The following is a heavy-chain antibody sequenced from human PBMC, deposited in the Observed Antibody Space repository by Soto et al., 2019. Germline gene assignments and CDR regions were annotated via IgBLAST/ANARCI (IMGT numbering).Heavy chain of an antibody. Sequence: QVQLVQSGAEVKKPGSSVKVSCKASGGTFSSYAISWVRQAPGQGLEWMGGIIPIFGTANYAQKFQGRVTITADESTSTADMEMSSRRSEDTAVYYCARDKFAFCSGGSCYTHSHGMDVWGQGTTVTVSS. J-gene: IGHJ6*02. CDR3: ARDKFAFCSGGSCYTHSHGMDV. V-gene: IGHV1-69*12. D-gene: IGHD2-15*01. CDR1: GGTFSSYA. CDR2: IIPIFGTA.